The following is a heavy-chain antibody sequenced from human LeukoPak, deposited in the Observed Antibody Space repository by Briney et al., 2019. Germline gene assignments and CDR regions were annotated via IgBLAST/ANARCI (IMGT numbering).Heavy chain of an antibody. D-gene: IGHD2-2*01. Sequence: GGSLRLSCAASGFTFSSYAMNWVRQAPGKGLDWVSYISSSSSTIYYADSVKGRFTISRDNAKNSLYLQMNSLRAEDTAVYYCARGQYQLLAAPNAFDIWGQGTMVTVSS. V-gene: IGHV3-48*01. CDR3: ARGQYQLLAAPNAFDI. J-gene: IGHJ3*02. CDR2: ISSSSSTI. CDR1: GFTFSSYA.